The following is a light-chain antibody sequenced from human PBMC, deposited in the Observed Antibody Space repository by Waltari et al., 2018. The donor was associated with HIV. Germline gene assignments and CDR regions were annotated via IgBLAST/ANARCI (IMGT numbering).Light chain of an antibody. Sequence: QSALSQPASVSASPGQSVAISCSGSASDIGRYNYVSWYQQHPYRAPPHILFDVYDRPSGISYRFSGSKCGTTASLTTSTVRTDDEADYYCASYTVNSTGVFGTGTKLSVL. CDR2: DVY. V-gene: IGLV2-14*03. CDR1: ASDIGRYNY. J-gene: IGLJ1*01. CDR3: ASYTVNSTGV.